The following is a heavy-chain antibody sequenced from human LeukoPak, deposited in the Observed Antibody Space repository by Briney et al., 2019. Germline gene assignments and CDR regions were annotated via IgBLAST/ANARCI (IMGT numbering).Heavy chain of an antibody. J-gene: IGHJ4*02. CDR2: ISYDGSNK. V-gene: IGHV3-30-3*01. CDR3: AGGAARASLDY. Sequence: GGSLRLSCAASGFTFSNYALHWVRQAPGKGLEWVAVISYDGSNKYYADSVKGRFTISRDNSKNTLYLQMNSLRAEDTAVYYCAGGAARASLDYWGQGTLVTVSS. D-gene: IGHD6-6*01. CDR1: GFTFSNYA.